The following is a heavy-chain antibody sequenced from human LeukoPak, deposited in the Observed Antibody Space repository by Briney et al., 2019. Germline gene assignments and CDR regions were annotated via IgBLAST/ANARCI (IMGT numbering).Heavy chain of an antibody. D-gene: IGHD3-3*01. V-gene: IGHV1-69*05. J-gene: IGHJ6*03. CDR1: GGTFSSYA. Sequence: ASVKVSCKASGGTFSSYAISWVRQASGQGLEWMGGIIPIFGTANYAQKFQGRVTITTDESTSTAYMELSSLRSEDTAVYYCARDRPSIYYDFWSGYMDVWGKGTTVTVSS. CDR2: IIPIFGTA. CDR3: ARDRPSIYYDFWSGYMDV.